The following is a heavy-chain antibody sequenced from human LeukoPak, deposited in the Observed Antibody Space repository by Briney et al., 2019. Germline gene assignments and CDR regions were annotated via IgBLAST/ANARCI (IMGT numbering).Heavy chain of an antibody. V-gene: IGHV3-30-3*01. Sequence: GGSLRLSCAASGFTFSVYTMHWVRQAPGKGLEWVAVMSYDGINTYYADSVRGRFTISRDNFQNTLFLQINTLRPEDTAVYFCARGVEWNLNYYFDYWGQGALVTVSS. CDR3: ARGVEWNLNYYFDY. CDR1: GFTFSVYT. J-gene: IGHJ4*02. CDR2: MSYDGINT. D-gene: IGHD1-1*01.